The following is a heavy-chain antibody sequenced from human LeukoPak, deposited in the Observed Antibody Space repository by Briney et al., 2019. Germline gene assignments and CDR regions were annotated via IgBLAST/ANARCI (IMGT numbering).Heavy chain of an antibody. Sequence: ASVKVSCTASGYTFTGYYMHWVRQAPGQGLGWMGWINPNSGGTNYAQKFQGRVTMTRDTSISTAYMELSRLRSDDTAVYYCARDPCSSTSCDSPWFDPWGQGTLVTVSS. V-gene: IGHV1-2*02. CDR1: GYTFTGYY. J-gene: IGHJ5*02. CDR3: ARDPCSSTSCDSPWFDP. D-gene: IGHD2-2*01. CDR2: INPNSGGT.